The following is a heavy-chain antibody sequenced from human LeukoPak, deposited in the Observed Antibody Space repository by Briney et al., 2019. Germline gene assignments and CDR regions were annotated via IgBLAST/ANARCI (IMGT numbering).Heavy chain of an antibody. CDR3: ARDSRYDILTGYYPISYFDY. J-gene: IGHJ4*02. V-gene: IGHV3-21*01. D-gene: IGHD3-9*01. Sequence: GSLRLSCAASGFTFSSYSMNWVRQAPGKGLEWVSSISSSSSYIYYADSVRGRFTISRDNARNSLYLQMNSLRAEDTAVYYCARDSRYDILTGYYPISYFDYWGQGTLVTVSS. CDR1: GFTFSSYS. CDR2: ISSSSSYI.